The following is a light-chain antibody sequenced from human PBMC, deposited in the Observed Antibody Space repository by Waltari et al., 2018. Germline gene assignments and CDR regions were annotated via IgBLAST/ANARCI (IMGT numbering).Light chain of an antibody. CDR3: QQSYSTPVT. CDR1: QSISSY. J-gene: IGKJ2*01. Sequence: DIQMTKSPSSLSAYVGDRVNITCRASQSISSYLNWYQQKPGKAPKLLIYAASSLQSGVPSRFSGSGSGTDFTLTISSLQPEDFATYYCQQSYSTPVTFGQGTKLEIK. V-gene: IGKV1-39*01. CDR2: AAS.